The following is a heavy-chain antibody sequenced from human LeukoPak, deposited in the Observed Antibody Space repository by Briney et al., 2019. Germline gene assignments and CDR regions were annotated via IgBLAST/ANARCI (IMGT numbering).Heavy chain of an antibody. J-gene: IGHJ4*02. V-gene: IGHV1-69*04. D-gene: IGHD6-19*01. CDR3: AREGAGIAVAGTYPFDY. Sequence: SVKVSCKASGGTFSSYAISWVRQAPGQGLEWMGRIIPILGIANYAQKFQGRVTITADKSTSTAYMELSSLRSEDTAVYYCAREGAGIAVAGTYPFDYWGQGTLVTVSS. CDR1: GGTFSSYA. CDR2: IIPILGIA.